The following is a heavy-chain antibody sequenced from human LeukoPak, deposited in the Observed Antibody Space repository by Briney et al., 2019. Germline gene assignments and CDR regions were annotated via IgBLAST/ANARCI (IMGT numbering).Heavy chain of an antibody. CDR3: ARDRWELPYYFDY. V-gene: IGHV1-46*01. D-gene: IGHD1-26*01. J-gene: IGHJ4*02. CDR2: LNSSGGST. CDR1: GYIFTDYC. Sequence: RASVKVSCKTSGYIFTDYCIHWVRQAPGQGLEWMGILNSSGGSTTYAQKFQGRITMTRDASTSTVYMELRSLRSEDTAVYYCARDRWELPYYFDYWGQGTLVTVSS.